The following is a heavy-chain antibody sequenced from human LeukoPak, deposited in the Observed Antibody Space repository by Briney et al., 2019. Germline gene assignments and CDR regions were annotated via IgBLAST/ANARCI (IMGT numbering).Heavy chain of an antibody. CDR1: GFTFSSYW. V-gene: IGHV3-7*01. CDR3: ARVGGYSSSSDAFDI. D-gene: IGHD6-13*01. J-gene: IGHJ3*02. Sequence: GGSLRLSCAASGFTFSSYWMSWVRQAPGKGLEWVANIKQDGSEKYYVDSVKGRFTISRDNAKNSLYLQMNSLRAEDTAVYYCARVGGYSSSSDAFDIWGQGTMVTVSS. CDR2: IKQDGSEK.